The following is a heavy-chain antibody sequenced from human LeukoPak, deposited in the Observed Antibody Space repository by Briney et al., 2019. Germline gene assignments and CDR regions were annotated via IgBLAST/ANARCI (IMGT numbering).Heavy chain of an antibody. CDR3: ARGPTQVQYYFDY. Sequence: GASVKVSCKASGYTLTSYGISWVRQPPGQGLEWMGWISAYNGNANYARKLQARVTMTTDTSTSTAYMELRSLRSDDTAVYYCARGPTQVQYYFDYWGQGTLVTVSS. J-gene: IGHJ4*02. CDR2: ISAYNGNA. D-gene: IGHD2-15*01. CDR1: GYTLTSYG. V-gene: IGHV1-18*01.